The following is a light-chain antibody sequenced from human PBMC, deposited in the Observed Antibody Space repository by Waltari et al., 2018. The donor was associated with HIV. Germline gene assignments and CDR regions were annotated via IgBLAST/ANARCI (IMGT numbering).Light chain of an antibody. J-gene: IGKJ4*01. CDR1: QTINRSF. CDR3: QQYGGSPLT. CDR2: GAS. Sequence: EIVLPQSPGTLSLSPGERATLTCRASQTINRSFLAWYQQKPGQAHRLLVSGASSRATGVSDRFSGSGSGTDFTLTISRLEPEDFAVYYCQQYGGSPLTFGGGTKVEI. V-gene: IGKV3-20*01.